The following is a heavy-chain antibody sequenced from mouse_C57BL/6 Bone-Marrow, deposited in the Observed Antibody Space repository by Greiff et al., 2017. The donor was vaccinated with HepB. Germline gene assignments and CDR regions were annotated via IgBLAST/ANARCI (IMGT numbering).Heavy chain of an antibody. CDR2: ISYDGSN. Sequence: ESGPGLVKPSQSLSLTCSVTGYSITSGYYWNWIRQFPGNKLEWRGYISYDGSNNYNPSLKNRISITRDTSKNQFFLKLNSVTTEDTATYYCARTGSNYWYFDVWGTGTTVTVSS. D-gene: IGHD2-5*01. V-gene: IGHV3-6*01. CDR1: GYSITSGYY. CDR3: ARTGSNYWYFDV. J-gene: IGHJ1*03.